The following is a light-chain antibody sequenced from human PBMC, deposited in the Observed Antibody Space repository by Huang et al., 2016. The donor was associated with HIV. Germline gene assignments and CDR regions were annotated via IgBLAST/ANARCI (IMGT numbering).Light chain of an antibody. V-gene: IGKV1-33*01. CDR1: QDISNY. Sequence: DIQMTQSPSSLSASVGDRVTITCQPSQDISNYLNWYQQKPGKAPKLLIYDASNLEIGVPARFSGSGSGTDFTFTISSLQPEDIATYYCQQYENLPLTFGGGTKVEI. J-gene: IGKJ4*01. CDR3: QQYENLPLT. CDR2: DAS.